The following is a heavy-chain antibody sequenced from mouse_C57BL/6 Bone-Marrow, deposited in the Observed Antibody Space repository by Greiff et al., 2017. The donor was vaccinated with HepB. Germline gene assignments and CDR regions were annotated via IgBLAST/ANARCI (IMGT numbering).Heavy chain of an antibody. CDR2: INPNNGGT. Sequence: VQLQQSGPELVKPGASVKISCKASGYTFTDYYMNWVKQSHGKSLEWIGDINPNNGGTSYNQKFKGKATLTVDKSSSTAYMELRSLTSEDSAVYYCARYGVLLLGYWGQGTTLTVSS. CDR1: GYTFTDYY. D-gene: IGHD5-1*01. CDR3: ARYGVLLLGY. J-gene: IGHJ2*01. V-gene: IGHV1-26*01.